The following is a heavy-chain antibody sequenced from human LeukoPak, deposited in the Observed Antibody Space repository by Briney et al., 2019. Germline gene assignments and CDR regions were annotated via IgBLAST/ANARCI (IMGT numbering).Heavy chain of an antibody. CDR2: IRGSGDST. J-gene: IGHJ6*03. V-gene: IGHV3-23*01. CDR3: AKHGYCSSASCSPDYYYYMDV. Sequence: GRSLRPSCPASALSFSSYATSWDRHAPGNGLDWVSTIRGSGDSTYYADSVKGRFTIYRDNSKNTVYLQMNSLRAEDTAVYYCAKHGYCSSASCSPDYYYYMDVWGKGTTVTVSS. CDR1: ALSFSSYA. D-gene: IGHD2-2*01.